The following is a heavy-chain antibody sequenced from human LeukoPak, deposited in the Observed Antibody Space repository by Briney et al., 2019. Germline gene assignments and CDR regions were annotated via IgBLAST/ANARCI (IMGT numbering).Heavy chain of an antibody. Sequence: PGGSLRLSCAASGSIFSDYALQWVRQAPGKGLYWVAMTSYDESDKYYADSVKGRFTISRDNSKNTLFLQMNSLTPEDTALYYCPLYGDNTKPGVFDVGGRGKMAPVSS. D-gene: IGHD4-17*01. J-gene: IGHJ3*01. CDR1: GSIFSDYA. V-gene: IGHV3-30-3*01. CDR3: PLYGDNTKPGVFDV. CDR2: TSYDESDK.